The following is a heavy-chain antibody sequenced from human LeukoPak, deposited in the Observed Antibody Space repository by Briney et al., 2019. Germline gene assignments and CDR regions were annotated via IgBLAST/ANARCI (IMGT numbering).Heavy chain of an antibody. CDR3: AREGRAYCGGDCPGGFDP. J-gene: IGHJ5*02. D-gene: IGHD2-21*02. CDR2: IYHSGST. CDR1: GYSISSGCY. Sequence: PSETLSLTCTVSGYSISSGCYWGWIRQPPGKGLEWIGSIYHSGSTYYNPSLKSRVTISVDTSKNQFSLKLSSVTAADTAVYYCAREGRAYCGGDCPGGFDPWGQGTLVTVSS. V-gene: IGHV4-38-2*02.